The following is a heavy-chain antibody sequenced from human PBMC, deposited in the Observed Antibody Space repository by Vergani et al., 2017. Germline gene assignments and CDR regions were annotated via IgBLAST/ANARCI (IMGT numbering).Heavy chain of an antibody. CDR1: GFTFSSYS. J-gene: IGHJ3*02. Sequence: EVQLVESGGGLVKPGGSLRLSCAASGFTFSSYSMNWVRQAPGKGLEWVSSISSSSSYIYYADSVKGRFTIARDNAKNSLYRQMNSLRAEDTAVYYCARAGPRICVTGGSCYGRDAFDIWGQGTMVTVSS. D-gene: IGHD2-15*01. CDR3: ARAGPRICVTGGSCYGRDAFDI. V-gene: IGHV3-21*01. CDR2: ISSSSSYI.